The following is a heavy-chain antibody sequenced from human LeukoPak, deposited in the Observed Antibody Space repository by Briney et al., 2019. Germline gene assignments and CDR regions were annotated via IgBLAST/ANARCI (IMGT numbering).Heavy chain of an antibody. CDR2: VNSDGSNT. CDR3: TTGIGNYYYY. Sequence: GGSLRLSCAASGSTFSRYWMHWVRQAPGKGLVWVSRVNSDGSNTIYADSVKGRFTISRDNAKNTLYLQMDSLRAEDTAVYYCTTGIGNYYYYWGQGTRVTVAP. CDR1: GSTFSRYW. D-gene: IGHD3-10*01. J-gene: IGHJ4*02. V-gene: IGHV3-74*01.